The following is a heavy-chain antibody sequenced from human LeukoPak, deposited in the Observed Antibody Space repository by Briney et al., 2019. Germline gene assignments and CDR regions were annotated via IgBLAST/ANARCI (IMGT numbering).Heavy chain of an antibody. J-gene: IGHJ6*04. V-gene: IGHV4-39*01. CDR2: IYYSGST. CDR3: AELGITMIGGV. Sequence: SETLSLTCTVSGGSISSSSYYWGWIRQPPGKGLEWIGSIYYSGSTYYNPSLKSRVTISVDTSKNQFSLKLSSVTAADTAVYYCAELGITMIGGVWGKGTTVTISS. CDR1: GGSISSSSYY. D-gene: IGHD3-10*02.